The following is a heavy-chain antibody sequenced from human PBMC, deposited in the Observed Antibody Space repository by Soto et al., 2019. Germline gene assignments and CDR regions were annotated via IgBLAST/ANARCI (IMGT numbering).Heavy chain of an antibody. CDR3: ARVGYSYDYYYYGMDV. Sequence: GASVKASCKASGYTFTGYYMHSVRQAPGQGLEWMGWINPNSGGTNYAQKFQGWVTMTRDTSISTAYMELSRLRSDDTAVYYCARVGYSYDYYYYGMDVWGQGTTVTVSS. J-gene: IGHJ6*02. D-gene: IGHD5-18*01. CDR1: GYTFTGYY. CDR2: INPNSGGT. V-gene: IGHV1-2*04.